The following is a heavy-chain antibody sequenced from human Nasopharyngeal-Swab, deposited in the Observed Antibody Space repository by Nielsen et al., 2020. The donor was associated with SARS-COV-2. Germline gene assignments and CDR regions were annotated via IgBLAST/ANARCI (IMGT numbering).Heavy chain of an antibody. CDR3: ARDGDYYDSSGFKIYWGAFDI. CDR1: GGSISSYY. J-gene: IGHJ3*02. V-gene: IGHV4-59*01. D-gene: IGHD3-22*01. Sequence: SETLSLTCTVSGGSISSYYWSWIRQPPGKGLEWIGYIYYSGSTNYNPSLKSRVTISVDTSKNQFSLKLSSVTAADTAVYYCARDGDYYDSSGFKIYWGAFDIWGQGTMVTVSS. CDR2: IYYSGST.